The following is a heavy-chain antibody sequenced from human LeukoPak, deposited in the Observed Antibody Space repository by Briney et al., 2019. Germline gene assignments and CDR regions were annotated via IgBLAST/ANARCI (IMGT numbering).Heavy chain of an antibody. CDR1: GFTFGSYE. V-gene: IGHV3-21*01. CDR3: ARGHTAVTRHFDF. CDR2: ISSGSSAI. Sequence: GGSLTLSCEASGFTFGSYEMTWVRQAPGKGLEWVSIISSGSSAIFSADALKGRFTISRDDAKNLLYLDMNSLRAEDTAVYYCARGHTAVTRHFDFWGQGTLVTVSS. D-gene: IGHD4-17*01. J-gene: IGHJ4*02.